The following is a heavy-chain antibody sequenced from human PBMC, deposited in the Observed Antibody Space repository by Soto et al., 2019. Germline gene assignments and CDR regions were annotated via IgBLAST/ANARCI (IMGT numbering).Heavy chain of an antibody. CDR3: ARTPRGPWELPHHYYGMDV. CDR2: ISCDGSNK. J-gene: IGHJ6*02. D-gene: IGHD1-26*01. Sequence: QVQLVESGGGVVQPGRSLRLSCAASGFTFSSYAMHLVRQAPGKGLEWVAVISCDGSNKYYADSVKGRFTISRDNSKNTLYLRMNSLRAEDTAVYYCARTPRGPWELPHHYYGMDVWGQGTTVTVSS. CDR1: GFTFSSYA. V-gene: IGHV3-30-3*01.